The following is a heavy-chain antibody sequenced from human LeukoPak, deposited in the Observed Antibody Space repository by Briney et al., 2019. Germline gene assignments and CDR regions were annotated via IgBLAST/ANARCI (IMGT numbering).Heavy chain of an antibody. D-gene: IGHD6-13*01. Sequence: GASVKVSCKASGYTFTSYGISWVRQAPGQGLEWMGWISAYNGNTNYAQELQGRVTMTTDTSTSTAYMELRSLRSDDTAVYYCARAVGSSWKYYFDYWGQGTLVTVSS. CDR2: ISAYNGNT. CDR3: ARAVGSSWKYYFDY. V-gene: IGHV1-18*01. J-gene: IGHJ4*02. CDR1: GYTFTSYG.